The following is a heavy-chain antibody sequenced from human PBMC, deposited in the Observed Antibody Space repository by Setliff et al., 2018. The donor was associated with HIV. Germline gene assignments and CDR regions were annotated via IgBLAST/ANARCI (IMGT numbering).Heavy chain of an antibody. J-gene: IGHJ3*02. CDR3: AKDTVYGSGTFDI. CDR2: IYTNGYT. D-gene: IGHD3-10*01. CDR1: GGSIRSGSYY. V-gene: IGHV4-61*09. Sequence: SETLSLTCTVSGGSIRSGSYYWTWIRQPAGKGPEWIGHIYTNGYTNYNPALKSRVTISVDTSRDPFFLQLTSVTAADTAFYYCAKDTVYGSGTFDIWGQGAMVTVSS.